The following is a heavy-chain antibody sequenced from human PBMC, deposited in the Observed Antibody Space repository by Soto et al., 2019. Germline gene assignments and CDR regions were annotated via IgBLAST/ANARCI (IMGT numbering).Heavy chain of an antibody. D-gene: IGHD5-12*01. CDR3: ARDRYSGSDAYMDV. CDR2: ISGSSGNI. V-gene: IGHV3-11*01. Sequence: QVQLVESGGGVGKPGGSLRLSCAASGFTFSDYYMSWTRQAPGKGLEWVAYISGSSGNIYYADSVKGRFTISRDNAKNSLYLQMNGLSADDTAVYYCARDRYSGSDAYMDVWGNGTTVTVSS. J-gene: IGHJ6*03. CDR1: GFTFSDYY.